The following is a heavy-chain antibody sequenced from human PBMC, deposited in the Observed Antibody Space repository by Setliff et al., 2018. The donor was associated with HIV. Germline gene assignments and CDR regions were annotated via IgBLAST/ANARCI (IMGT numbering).Heavy chain of an antibody. D-gene: IGHD2-2*01. CDR2: INHSGTT. V-gene: IGHV4-34*01. J-gene: IGHJ1*01. CDR3: ARRERYCSGTTCYRYFQH. Sequence: KPSETLSLTCAVFGGSFSAYYWNWIRQTPGKGLEWIGEINHSGTTNYNPSLNSRVTISVDTSKKRFSLTLRSATAADTALYFCARRERYCSGTTCYRYFQHWGQGTRVTVS. CDR1: GGSFSAYY.